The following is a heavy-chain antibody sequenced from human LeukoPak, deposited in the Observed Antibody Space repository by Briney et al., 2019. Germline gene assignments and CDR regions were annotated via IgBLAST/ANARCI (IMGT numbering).Heavy chain of an antibody. CDR3: ARGGYCSGGSCYGTDYGMDV. CDR2: IKTDGSTT. Sequence: GGSLILSCAASGLTFSNYWMHWVRHAPGEGLVWVSHIKTDGSTTTYADSVKGRFTISRDNAKNTLFLQMSSLTAEDTAVYYCARGGYCSGGSCYGTDYGMDVWGQGTTVTVSS. J-gene: IGHJ6*02. D-gene: IGHD2-15*01. CDR1: GLTFSNYW. V-gene: IGHV3-74*01.